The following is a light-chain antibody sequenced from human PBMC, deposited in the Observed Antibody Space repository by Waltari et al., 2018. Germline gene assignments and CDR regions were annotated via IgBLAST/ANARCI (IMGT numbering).Light chain of an antibody. CDR3: LLYYGGAQLV. Sequence: QTVVTQEPSLTVSPGGTVTLTCASTTGAVTGDHCPNWFQQKPGQSPRTRIYSTTNKHSWTPSRFSGSLLGGKAALTLSGVQPEDEADYYCLLYYGGAQLVFGTGTKVTVL. CDR1: TGAVTGDHC. J-gene: IGLJ1*01. CDR2: STT. V-gene: IGLV7-43*01.